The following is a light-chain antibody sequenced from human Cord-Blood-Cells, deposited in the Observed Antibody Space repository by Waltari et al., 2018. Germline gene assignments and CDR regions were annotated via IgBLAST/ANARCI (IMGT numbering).Light chain of an antibody. CDR1: SSDVGGYNY. J-gene: IGLJ2*01. CDR3: SSYTSSSTTVV. V-gene: IGLV2-14*01. CDR2: DVS. Sequence: QAALTQPASVSGSPGQSITISCTGTSSDVGGYNYVSWYQQHPGKAPKLMIYDVSNRPSAGATRFSGSTSGNTTSLTISVLHADDDADYYCSSYTSSSTTVVFGGGTKLTVL.